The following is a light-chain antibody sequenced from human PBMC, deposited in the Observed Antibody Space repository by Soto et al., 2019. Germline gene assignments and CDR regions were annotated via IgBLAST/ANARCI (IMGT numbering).Light chain of an antibody. CDR1: SSDVGSYNL. CDR2: GVS. J-gene: IGLJ2*01. Sequence: QSALTQPPSASGSPGQSVTISCTGTSSDVGSYNLVSWHQQHPGKAPKVMIYGVSQRPSGVPDRFSGSKSGNTASLTVSGLEDEDEADYCSSSSAGSSVVFGAGTKLTVL. CDR3: SSSAGSSVV. V-gene: IGLV2-8*01.